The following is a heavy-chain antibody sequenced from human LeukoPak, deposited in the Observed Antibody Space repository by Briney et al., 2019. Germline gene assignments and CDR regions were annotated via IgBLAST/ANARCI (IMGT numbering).Heavy chain of an antibody. CDR1: GYTFTSYG. J-gene: IGHJ6*02. CDR2: ISAYNGNT. CDR3: ARGEYYDIFDYYYYYGMDV. D-gene: IGHD3-9*01. V-gene: IGHV1-18*01. Sequence: ASVKVSCKASGYTFTSYGISWVRQAPGQGLEWMGWISAYNGNTNYAQKLQGRVTMTTDTSTSTAYTELRSLRSDDTAVYYCARGEYYDIFDYYYYYGMDVWGQGTTVTVSS.